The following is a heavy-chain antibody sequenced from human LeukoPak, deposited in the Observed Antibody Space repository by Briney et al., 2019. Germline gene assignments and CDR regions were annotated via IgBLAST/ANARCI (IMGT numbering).Heavy chain of an antibody. Sequence: SETLSLTCTVSGCSISSSNYYWGWIRQPPGKELEWIGSTYYSGSTYYNPSLKRRVANSVDTSNNQFSLQLTYVSAAATAVYYGGRGEIAARPCDYWGQGTLVTVSS. V-gene: IGHV4-39*07. CDR2: TYYSGST. D-gene: IGHD6-6*01. CDR1: GCSISSSNYY. J-gene: IGHJ4*02. CDR3: GRGEIAARPCDY.